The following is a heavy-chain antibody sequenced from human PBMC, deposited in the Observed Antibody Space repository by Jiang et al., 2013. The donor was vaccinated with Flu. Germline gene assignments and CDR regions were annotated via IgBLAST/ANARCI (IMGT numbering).Heavy chain of an antibody. CDR1: GTFSSYA. Sequence: GTFSSYAISWVRQAPGQGLEWMGRIIPILGIANYAQKFQGRVTITADKSTSTAYMELSSLRSEDTAVYYCASYYYGSGSYAFDIWGQGTMVTVSS. CDR2: IIPILGIA. D-gene: IGHD3-10*01. J-gene: IGHJ3*02. V-gene: IGHV1-69*04. CDR3: ASYYYGSGSYAFDI.